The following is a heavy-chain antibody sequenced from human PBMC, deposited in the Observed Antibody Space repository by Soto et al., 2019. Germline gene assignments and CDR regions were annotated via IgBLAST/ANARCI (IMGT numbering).Heavy chain of an antibody. D-gene: IGHD6-13*01. CDR2: IIPIFGTA. J-gene: IGHJ4*02. V-gene: IGHV1-69*12. Sequence: QVQLVQSGAEVKKPGSSVKVSCKASGGTFSSYAISWVRQAPGQGLEWMGGIIPIFGTANYAQKFQGRVTITADESPSTAYMGLSSLRSEDTAVYYCARGYSSSWAYYFDYWGQGTLVTVSS. CDR3: ARGYSSSWAYYFDY. CDR1: GGTFSSYA.